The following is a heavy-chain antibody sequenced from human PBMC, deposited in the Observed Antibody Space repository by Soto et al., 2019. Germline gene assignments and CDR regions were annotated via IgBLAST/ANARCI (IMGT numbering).Heavy chain of an antibody. J-gene: IGHJ5*02. CDR3: ARERWLVT. D-gene: IGHD6-19*01. Sequence: ASETLSLTCSVSGGSMTSYYWSWIRQPPGKGLEWIGYMSSSGSTNYNPSLKSRVTISIDTSKNQFSLNLTSVTAADTAVYYCARERWLVTWGQGTLVTVSS. CDR2: MSSSGST. CDR1: GGSMTSYY. V-gene: IGHV4-59*01.